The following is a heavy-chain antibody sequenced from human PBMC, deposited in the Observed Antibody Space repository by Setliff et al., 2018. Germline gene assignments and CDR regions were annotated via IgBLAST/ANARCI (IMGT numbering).Heavy chain of an antibody. D-gene: IGHD3-22*01. CDR2: INTDGSST. J-gene: IGHJ4*02. V-gene: IGHV3-74*01. CDR3: ARVWYDSSGYPDY. CDR1: GFTFSSYW. Sequence: GGSLRLSCAASGFTFSSYWMHWVRQAPGEGLVWVSRINTDGSSTSYADSVKSRFTISRDNAKNTLYLQMNSLRAEDTAVYYCARVWYDSSGYPDYWGQGTLVTVSS.